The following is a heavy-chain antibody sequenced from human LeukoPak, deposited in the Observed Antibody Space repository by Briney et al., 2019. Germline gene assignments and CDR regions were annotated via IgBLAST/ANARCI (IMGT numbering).Heavy chain of an antibody. J-gene: IGHJ4*02. CDR3: ARAADTAMVTDY. V-gene: IGHV4-31*03. CDR1: GGSIISGGYY. Sequence: PSETLSLTCTVSGGSIISGGYYWSWIRQHPGKGLEWIGYIYYSGSTYYNPSLKSRVTISVDTSKNQFSLKLSSVTAADTAVYYCARAADTAMVTDYWGQGTLVTVSS. D-gene: IGHD5-18*01. CDR2: IYYSGST.